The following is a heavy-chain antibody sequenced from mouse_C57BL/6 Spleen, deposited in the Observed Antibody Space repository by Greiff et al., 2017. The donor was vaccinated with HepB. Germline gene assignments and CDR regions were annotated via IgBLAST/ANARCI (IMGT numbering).Heavy chain of an antibody. CDR2: INPYNGGT. V-gene: IGHV1-19*01. J-gene: IGHJ1*03. CDR1: GYTFTDYY. D-gene: IGHD3-3*01. Sequence: EVQLQQSGPVLVKPGASVKMSCKASGYTFTDYYMNWVKQSHGKSLEWIGVINPYNGGTSYNQKFKGKATLTVDKSSSTAYMELNSLTSEDSAVYYCARRASHWYFDVWGTGTTVTVSS. CDR3: ARRASHWYFDV.